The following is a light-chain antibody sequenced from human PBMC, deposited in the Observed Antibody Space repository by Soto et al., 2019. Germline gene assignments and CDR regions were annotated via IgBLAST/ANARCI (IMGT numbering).Light chain of an antibody. J-gene: IGKJ2*01. Sequence: ETVLTQSPGTLYFSPGERATLSCRASQSVGNSHVAWYQQRRGLPPRLLIYGASNRATGIPDRFSGSGSGADFTLTISRLEPEDFAVYFCQQYDKWPYTFGQGTKVDIK. CDR3: QQYDKWPYT. CDR2: GAS. CDR1: QSVGNSH. V-gene: IGKV3-20*01.